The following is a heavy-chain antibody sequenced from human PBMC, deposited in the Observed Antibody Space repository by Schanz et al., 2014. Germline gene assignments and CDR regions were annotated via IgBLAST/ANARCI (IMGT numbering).Heavy chain of an antibody. CDR2: INTGVNT. CDR3: ARGGPAYYFDD. Sequence: VQLLESGGGLVQPGGSLRLSCSASGFTFSTFAMHWVRQAPGKGLEWVSAINTGVNTYYADSVRGRFTMSRDNSKNTVYIQMNSLRAEDTAVYYCARGGPAYYFDDWGQGTLVTVSS. J-gene: IGHJ4*02. CDR1: GFTFSTFA. V-gene: IGHV3-64*04.